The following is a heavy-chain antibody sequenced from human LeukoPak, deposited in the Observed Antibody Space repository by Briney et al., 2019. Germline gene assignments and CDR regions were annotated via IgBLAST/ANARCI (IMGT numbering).Heavy chain of an antibody. CDR1: GFAFSDFA. Sequence: GGSLRLSCAASGFAFSDFAMSWVRQAPGKGLEWVSAVTNSGNTTYYADSVKGRFTISKDNAKSTLRLQLNSLRAEDTAIYFCARHRNFGANFAIDYWGQGTLVTVSS. V-gene: IGHV3-23*01. CDR2: VTNSGNTT. D-gene: IGHD4/OR15-4a*01. J-gene: IGHJ4*02. CDR3: ARHRNFGANFAIDY.